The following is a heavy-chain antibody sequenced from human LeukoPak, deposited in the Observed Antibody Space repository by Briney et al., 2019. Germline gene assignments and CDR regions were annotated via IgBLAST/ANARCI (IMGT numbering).Heavy chain of an antibody. V-gene: IGHV1-2*02. J-gene: IGHJ4*02. CDR2: INPNSGGT. Sequence: ASVKVSCKASGYTFTGYYMHWVRQAPGQGLEWMGWINPNSGGTNYAQKFQGRVTMTRDTSISTAYMELSRVRSDDTAVYYCAKDLEGDVSHFDYWGQGTLVTVSS. CDR3: AKDLEGDVSHFDY. CDR1: GYTFTGYY. D-gene: IGHD3-3*01.